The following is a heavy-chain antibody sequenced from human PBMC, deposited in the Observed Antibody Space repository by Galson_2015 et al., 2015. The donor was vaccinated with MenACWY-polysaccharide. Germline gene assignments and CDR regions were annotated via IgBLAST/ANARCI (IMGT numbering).Heavy chain of an antibody. CDR2: ISRKSNDI. V-gene: IGHV3-9*01. D-gene: IGHD6-13*01. J-gene: IGHJ3*02. Sequence: SLRLSCAASGFTFDDYAMHWVRQAPGRGLEWVSGISRKSNDIGYADSVRGRFSTTRDNAKNSLYLQLNSLRVEDTALYYCARAGIGTVGRRAFDIWGKGTMVTVSS. CDR3: ARAGIGTVGRRAFDI. CDR1: GFTFDDYA.